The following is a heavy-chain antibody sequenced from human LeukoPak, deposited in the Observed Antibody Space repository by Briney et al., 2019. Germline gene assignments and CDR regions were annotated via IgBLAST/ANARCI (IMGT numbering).Heavy chain of an antibody. CDR2: IYYSGST. CDR3: ARDKYSSSCHDY. V-gene: IGHV4-39*02. D-gene: IGHD6-13*01. Sequence: SETLSLTCTVSGGSISSSSYYWGWIRQPPGKGLEWIGSIYYSGSTYYNPSLKSRVTISVDTSKNQFSLKLSSVTAADTAVYYCARDKYSSSCHDYWGQGTLVTVSS. J-gene: IGHJ4*02. CDR1: GGSISSSSYY.